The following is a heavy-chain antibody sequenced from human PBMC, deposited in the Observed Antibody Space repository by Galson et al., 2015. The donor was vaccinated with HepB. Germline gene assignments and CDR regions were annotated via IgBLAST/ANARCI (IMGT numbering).Heavy chain of an antibody. CDR2: IYSGGAT. CDR1: GFTVSTNF. D-gene: IGHD4-17*01. Sequence: SLRLSCAASGFTVSTNFMSWVRQAPGKGLEWVSVIYSGGATYYADSVRGRFTISRDKSKNTLFLQMDSLRAEDTAVYYCARGLNAYGDFWGQGTLVTVSS. J-gene: IGHJ4*02. CDR3: ARGLNAYGDF. V-gene: IGHV3-66*01.